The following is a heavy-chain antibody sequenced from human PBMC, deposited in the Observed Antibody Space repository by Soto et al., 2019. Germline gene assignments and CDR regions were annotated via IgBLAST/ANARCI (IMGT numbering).Heavy chain of an antibody. CDR2: IYYGGST. CDR3: ARLSNYYYHMDV. CDR1: GDSISSTSYN. Sequence: PSETLSLTCTVSGDSISSTSYNWGWIRQPPGKGLEWIGNIYYGGSTYYSPSLKSRVTTSVDTSKNQFSLRLSSVTAADTAVYYCARLSNYYYHMDVSGKGTTVTVSS. J-gene: IGHJ6*03. V-gene: IGHV4-39*01.